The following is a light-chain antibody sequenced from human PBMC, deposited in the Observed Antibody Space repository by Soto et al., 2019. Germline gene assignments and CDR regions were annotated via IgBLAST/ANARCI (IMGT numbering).Light chain of an antibody. CDR1: QTVRNNY. V-gene: IGKV3-20*01. Sequence: GSAQSPGTLAWSPGRRATLSCRASQTVRNNYLAWYQQKPGQAPRLLIYDASSRATGIPDRFSGGGSGTDFTLTISRLEPEDFAVYYCQQFSSYPLTVGGGTKVDIK. J-gene: IGKJ4*01. CDR3: QQFSSYPLT. CDR2: DAS.